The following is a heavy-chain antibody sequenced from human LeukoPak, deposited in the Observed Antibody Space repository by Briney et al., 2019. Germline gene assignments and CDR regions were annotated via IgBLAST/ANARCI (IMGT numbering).Heavy chain of an antibody. V-gene: IGHV3-23*01. D-gene: IGHD3-22*01. CDR1: GFTFSSYA. CDR2: ISGSGGST. J-gene: IGHJ4*02. Sequence: GGSLRLSCAASGFTFSSYAMSWVRQAPGKGLEWVSAISGSGGSTYYADSVKGRFIISRDNSKNTLYLQMNSLRAEDSALYYCAKDPTDFDSSGQTYFDYWGQGTLVTVSS. CDR3: AKDPTDFDSSGQTYFDY.